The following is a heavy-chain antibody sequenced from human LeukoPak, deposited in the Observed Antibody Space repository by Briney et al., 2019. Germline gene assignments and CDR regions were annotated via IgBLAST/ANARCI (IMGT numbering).Heavy chain of an antibody. J-gene: IGHJ6*04. V-gene: IGHV1-46*01. CDR3: ARDPGIAAAAPYYYYGMDV. CDR2: INPSGGST. CDR1: GYTFTNYY. D-gene: IGHD6-13*01. Sequence: ASVKVSCKASGYTFTNYYMHWVRQAPGQGLEWMGIINPSGGSTSYAQKFQGRVTMTRDTSTSTVYMELSSLRSEDTAVYYCARDPGIAAAAPYYYYGMDVWGKGTTVTVSS.